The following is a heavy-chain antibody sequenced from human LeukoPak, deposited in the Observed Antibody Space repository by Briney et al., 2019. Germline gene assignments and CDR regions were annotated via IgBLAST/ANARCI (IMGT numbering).Heavy chain of an antibody. D-gene: IGHD1-26*01. CDR3: ARDRYSGSQSYFDY. J-gene: IGHJ4*02. V-gene: IGHV4-4*07. CDR2: IYTSGST. CDR1: VGSIRSYY. Sequence: KPAETLSLTCTVSVGSIRSYYGSWIRQPAGKGLEGIGRIYTSGSTNYNPSLKSRVTMSVDTSKNPFSLQLSSVTAADTAVYYCARDRYSGSQSYFDYWGQGTLVTVSS.